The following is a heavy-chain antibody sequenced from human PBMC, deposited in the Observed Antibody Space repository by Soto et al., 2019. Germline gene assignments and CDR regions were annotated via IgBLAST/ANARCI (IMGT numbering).Heavy chain of an antibody. CDR2: IYYSGST. D-gene: IGHD1-26*01. CDR3: ARGRSDLYFDY. CDR1: GGSISSGGYY. J-gene: IGHJ4*02. Sequence: SETLSLTCTVSGGSISSGGYYWSWIRQHPGKGLEWIGYIYYSGSTYYNTSLKSRVTISVDTSKNQFSLKLSSVTAADTAVYYCARGRSDLYFDYWGQGTLVTVSS. V-gene: IGHV4-31*03.